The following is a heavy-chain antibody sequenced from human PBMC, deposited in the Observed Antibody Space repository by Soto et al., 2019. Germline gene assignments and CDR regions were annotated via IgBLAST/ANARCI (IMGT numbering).Heavy chain of an antibody. CDR3: AGVGGLPRYY. V-gene: IGHV4-30-2*01. CDR1: GGSISSGGYS. Sequence: QLQLQESGSGLVKPSQTLSLTCAVSGGSISSGGYSWSWIRQLPGKGLEWIGYIYHSGSTYYNPSLKSRVTISVDRSKNQFSLKLSSVTAADTVVYYCAGVGGLPRYYWGQGTLVTVSS. D-gene: IGHD5-12*01. CDR2: IYHSGST. J-gene: IGHJ4*02.